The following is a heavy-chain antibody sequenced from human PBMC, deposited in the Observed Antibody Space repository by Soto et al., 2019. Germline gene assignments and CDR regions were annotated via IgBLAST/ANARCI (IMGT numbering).Heavy chain of an antibody. V-gene: IGHV5-51*01. Sequence: GESLKISCKGFGYSFTSYWIGWVRQMPGKGLEWMGIIYPGDFDTRYSPSFQGEVTISADKSTSTAYLQWSSLKTSDTAMYYCARGYCGSTNCEYSNWFDPWGQGTLVTVSS. D-gene: IGHD2-2*01. J-gene: IGHJ5*02. CDR2: IYPGDFDT. CDR3: ARGYCGSTNCEYSNWFDP. CDR1: GYSFTSYW.